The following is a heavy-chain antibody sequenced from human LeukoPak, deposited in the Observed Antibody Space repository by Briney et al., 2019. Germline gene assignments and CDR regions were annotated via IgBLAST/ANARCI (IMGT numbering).Heavy chain of an antibody. J-gene: IGHJ4*02. CDR3: ASLDYDSSGYYI. CDR2: INPNSGGT. CDR1: GYTLTRYY. D-gene: IGHD3-22*01. V-gene: IGHV1-2*02. Sequence: GASVKVSCKASGYTLTRYYMHCVRQAPGQGLEGMGWINPNSGGTNYAQKFQGRVTMTRDTSISTAYMELSRLRSDDTAVYYCASLDYDSSGYYIWGQGTLVTVSS.